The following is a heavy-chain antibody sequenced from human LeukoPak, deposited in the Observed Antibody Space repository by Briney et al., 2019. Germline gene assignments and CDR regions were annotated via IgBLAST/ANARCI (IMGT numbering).Heavy chain of an antibody. CDR2: IYYSGST. D-gene: IGHD5-24*01. V-gene: IGHV4-59*01. CDR1: GGAISSYY. Sequence: PSETLSLTCTVSGGAISSYYWSWIRQPPAKGLEWIGYIYYSGSTNYNPSLKSRVTISVDTSKNQFSLKLSSVTAADTAVYYCARQGRMATRGVFDYWGQGTLVTVSS. J-gene: IGHJ4*02. CDR3: ARQGRMATRGVFDY.